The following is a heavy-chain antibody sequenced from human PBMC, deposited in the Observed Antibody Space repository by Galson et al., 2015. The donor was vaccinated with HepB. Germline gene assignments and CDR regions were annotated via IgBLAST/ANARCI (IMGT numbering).Heavy chain of an antibody. CDR1: GYIFTNYW. CDR3: ARRRGYNSGLSFDY. D-gene: IGHD5-18*01. Sequence: QSGAEVKKPGESLRISCKGSGYIFTNYWIIWVRQMPGKGLEWMGKIDPSDSHTKYSPSFQGHVTISADRSINTAYLQWGSLKASDTAMYYCARRRGYNSGLSFDYWGQGTLVTVSS. J-gene: IGHJ4*02. CDR2: IDPSDSHT. V-gene: IGHV5-10-1*01.